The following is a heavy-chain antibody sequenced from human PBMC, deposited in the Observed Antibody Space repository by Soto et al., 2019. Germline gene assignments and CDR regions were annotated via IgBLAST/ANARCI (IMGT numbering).Heavy chain of an antibody. CDR2: IYHSGRT. V-gene: IGHV4-4*02. CDR3: ARGGDWKFDY. CDR1: GDSISSDKW. D-gene: IGHD2-21*02. J-gene: IGHJ4*02. Sequence: QVQLQESGPGLVKPSGTLSLTCAVSGDSISSDKWWSWVRQPPGKGLEWIGEIYHSGRTNCNPSLKSRITMSVGKPKNQFSLELSSMTAADTAVYYCARGGDWKFDYWGQGSLVTVSS.